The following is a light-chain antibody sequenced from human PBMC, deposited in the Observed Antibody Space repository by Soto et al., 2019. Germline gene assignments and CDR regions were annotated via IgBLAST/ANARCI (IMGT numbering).Light chain of an antibody. CDR1: ASDIGGYNF. V-gene: IGLV2-8*01. CDR2: EVN. Sequence: QSALTQPPSASGSPGQSVAISCTGTASDIGGYNFVSWYQQHPGKAPKLLIYEVNKRPSGVPDRFSGSKSGNTASLTVSGLQAEDEADYYCSAHGGTNPYVFGTGTQVTVL. J-gene: IGLJ1*01. CDR3: SAHGGTNPYV.